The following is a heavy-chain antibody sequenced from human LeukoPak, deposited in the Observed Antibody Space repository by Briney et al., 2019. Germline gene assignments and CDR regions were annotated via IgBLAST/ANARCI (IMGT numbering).Heavy chain of an antibody. D-gene: IGHD3-22*01. V-gene: IGHV4-59*01. CDR2: ISYSGST. Sequence: SETLSLTCTVSGGSIGTYYWNWIRQPPGKGLEWIGYISYSGSTNYHPSLKSRVTMSVDTSNNQFSLKLSSVTAADTAVYFCARATSGYYFDYWDQGTLVTVSS. J-gene: IGHJ4*02. CDR1: GGSIGTYY. CDR3: ARATSGYYFDY.